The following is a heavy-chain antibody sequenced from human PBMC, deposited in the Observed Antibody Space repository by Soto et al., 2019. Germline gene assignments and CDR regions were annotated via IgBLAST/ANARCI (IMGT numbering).Heavy chain of an antibody. J-gene: IGHJ6*02. Sequence: ASVKVSCKASGYTFTSYDINWVRQATGQGLEWMGWMNPNSGNTGYAQKFQGRVTMTRNTSISTAYVELSSLISEDTAVYYSARSGDFWGFTQVGMDVWGQGTRVTVSS. CDR3: ARSGDFWGFTQVGMDV. D-gene: IGHD3-3*01. CDR1: GYTFTSYD. CDR2: MNPNSGNT. V-gene: IGHV1-8*01.